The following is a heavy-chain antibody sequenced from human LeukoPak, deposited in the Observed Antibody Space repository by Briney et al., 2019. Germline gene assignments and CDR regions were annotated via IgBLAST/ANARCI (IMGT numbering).Heavy chain of an antibody. D-gene: IGHD3-10*01. CDR2: ISNSGGST. CDR1: GFTFSSYA. Sequence: GGSLRLSCAASGFTFSSYAMYWVRQAPGKGLEWVSSISNSGGSTYYADSVKGRFTISRDNSKNTLFLQMNSLRAEDTAIYYCANRDDQRRPGSYYFDHWGHGTLVTVSS. CDR3: ANRDDQRRPGSYYFDH. V-gene: IGHV3-23*01. J-gene: IGHJ4*01.